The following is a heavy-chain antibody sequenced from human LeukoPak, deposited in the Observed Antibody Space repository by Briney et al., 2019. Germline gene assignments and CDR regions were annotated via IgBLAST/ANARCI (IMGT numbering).Heavy chain of an antibody. V-gene: IGHV1-18*01. CDR3: ARAAHYDILTGYYKGDAFDI. CDR1: GYTFPSYG. Sequence: ASVKVSCKASGYTFPSYGISWVRQAPGQGLEWMGWISAYNGNTNYAQKLQGRVTMTTDTSTSTAYMELRSLRSDDTAVYYCARAAHYDILTGYYKGDAFDIWGQGTMVTVSS. D-gene: IGHD3-9*01. J-gene: IGHJ3*02. CDR2: ISAYNGNT.